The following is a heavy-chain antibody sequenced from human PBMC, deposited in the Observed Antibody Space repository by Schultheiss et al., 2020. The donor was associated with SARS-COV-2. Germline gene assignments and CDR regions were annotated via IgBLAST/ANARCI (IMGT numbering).Heavy chain of an antibody. V-gene: IGHV3-48*03. CDR2: ISSSGSTI. D-gene: IGHD3-3*01. CDR3: ARDGYYDFWSGYFRPPDGWFDP. CDR1: GFTFSSYE. J-gene: IGHJ5*02. Sequence: GESLKISCAASGFTFSSYEMNWVRQAPGKGLEWVSYISSSGSTIYYADSVKGRFTISRDNAKNSLYLQMNSLRAEDTAVYYCARDGYYDFWSGYFRPPDGWFDPWGQGTLVTVSS.